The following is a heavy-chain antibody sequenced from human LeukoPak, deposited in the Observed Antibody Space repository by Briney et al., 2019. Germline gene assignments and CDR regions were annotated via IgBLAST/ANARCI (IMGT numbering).Heavy chain of an antibody. J-gene: IGHJ2*01. CDR3: ARVAGSRGMIVGSNWYFDL. CDR2: IYYSGST. V-gene: IGHV4-39*07. D-gene: IGHD3-22*01. Sequence: SETLSLTCTVSGGSISSSSYYWGWIRQPPGKGLEWIGYIYYSGSTYYNPSLKSRVTISVDTSKNQFSLKLSSVTAADTAVYYCARVAGSRGMIVGSNWYFDLWGRGTLVTVSS. CDR1: GGSISSSSYY.